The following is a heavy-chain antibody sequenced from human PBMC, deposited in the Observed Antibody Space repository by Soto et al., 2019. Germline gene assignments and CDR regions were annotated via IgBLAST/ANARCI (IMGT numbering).Heavy chain of an antibody. CDR2: ISSSGSTI. CDR1: GFTFSSYE. Sequence: GSLRVSCAASGFTFSSYEMNWVRQAPGKGLEWVSYISSSGSTIYYADSVKGRFTISRDNAKSSLYLQMNSLRAEDTAVYYCARVQIYGSGSYYLYYYYGMDVWGQGTTVTVSS. CDR3: ARVQIYGSGSYYLYYYYGMDV. V-gene: IGHV3-48*03. J-gene: IGHJ6*02. D-gene: IGHD3-10*01.